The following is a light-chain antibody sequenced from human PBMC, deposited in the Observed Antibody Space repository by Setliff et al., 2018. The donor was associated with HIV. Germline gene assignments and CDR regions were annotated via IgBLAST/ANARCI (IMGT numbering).Light chain of an antibody. CDR3: CSNTGSNTYV. CDR2: QAT. CDR1: SSDIGRYNL. J-gene: IGLJ1*01. V-gene: IGLV2-23*01. Sequence: QSVLAQPASVSGSPGQSITISCTGTSSDIGRYNLVFWYQQYPGKAPKLMIYQATKRPSGVSNRFSGSKSGNTASLTISGLQAEDEADYYCCSNTGSNTYVFGSGTKVTVL.